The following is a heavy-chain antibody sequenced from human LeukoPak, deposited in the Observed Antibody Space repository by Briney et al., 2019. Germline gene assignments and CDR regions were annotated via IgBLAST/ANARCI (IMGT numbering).Heavy chain of an antibody. CDR1: GFTFSSYA. D-gene: IGHD3-3*01. CDR3: VKDLGRAITIFGVVIIANYFDY. V-gene: IGHV3-23*01. Sequence: GGSLRLSCAASGFTFSSYAMSWVRQAPGKGLEWVSAISGSGGSTYYADSVKGRFTISRDNSKNTLYLQMNSLRAEDTAVYYCVKDLGRAITIFGVVIIANYFDYWGQGTLVTVSS. J-gene: IGHJ4*02. CDR2: ISGSGGST.